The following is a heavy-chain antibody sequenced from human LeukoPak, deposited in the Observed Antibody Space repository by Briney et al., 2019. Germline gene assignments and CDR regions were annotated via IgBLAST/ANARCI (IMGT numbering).Heavy chain of an antibody. J-gene: IGHJ3*02. CDR3: ARGGGLDI. CDR1: GFIFSSYW. V-gene: IGHV3-7*05. Sequence: GGSLRLSCAASGFIFSSYWMTWVRQAPGQGLEWVANIKQDGSEKYYVDSVKGRFTISRDNAKNSLYLQMNSLRAEDTAVYYCARGGGLDIWGPGTMVTVSS. CDR2: IKQDGSEK.